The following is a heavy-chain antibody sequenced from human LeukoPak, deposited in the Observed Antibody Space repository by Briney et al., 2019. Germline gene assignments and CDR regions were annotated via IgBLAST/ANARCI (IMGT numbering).Heavy chain of an antibody. J-gene: IGHJ4*02. CDR1: GFTFSSYA. CDR2: ISGSGGST. V-gene: IGHV3-23*01. CDR3: AKDESVRLRYFDWSYYFDY. D-gene: IGHD3-9*01. Sequence: GGSLRLSCAASGFTFSSYAMSWVRQAPGRGLEWVSAISGSGGSTYYADSVKGRFTISRDNSKNTLYLQMNSLRAEDTAVYYCAKDESVRLRYFDWSYYFDYWGQGTLVTVSS.